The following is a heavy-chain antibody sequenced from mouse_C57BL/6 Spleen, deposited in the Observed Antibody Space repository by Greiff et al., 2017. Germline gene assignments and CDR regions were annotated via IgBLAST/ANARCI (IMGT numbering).Heavy chain of an antibody. V-gene: IGHV14-4*01. CDR2: IDPENGDT. D-gene: IGHD2-1*01. CDR3: TYGNLYYFDY. CDR1: GFNIKDDY. J-gene: IGHJ2*01. Sequence: VQLQQSGAELVRPGASVKLSCTASGFNIKDDYMHWVKQRPEQGLEWIGWIDPENGDTEYASKFQGKATITADTSSNTAYLQLSSLTAEDTAVYYCTYGNLYYFDYWGQGTTLTVSS.